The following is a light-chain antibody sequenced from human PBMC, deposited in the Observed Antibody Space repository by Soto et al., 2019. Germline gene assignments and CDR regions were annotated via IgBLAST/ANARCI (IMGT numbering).Light chain of an antibody. V-gene: IGKV1-9*01. CDR3: QQLWTYPLT. Sequence: DTQLTQSPSFLSASVGDRVTIACRASQDVSRSVGWYQQKPGTDPKLLISAASPLNSGVPSRFSGSGSGTDFTITISSLQPEDFATYYCQQLWTYPLTFGGGTKVEI. J-gene: IGKJ4*01. CDR1: QDVSRS. CDR2: AAS.